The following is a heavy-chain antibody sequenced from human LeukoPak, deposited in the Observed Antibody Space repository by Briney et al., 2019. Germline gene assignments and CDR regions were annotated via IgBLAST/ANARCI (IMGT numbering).Heavy chain of an antibody. Sequence: GESLKISCKGSGYSFTSYWIGWVRQMPGKGLECMGIIYPGDSDTRYSPSFQGQVTISADKSISTAYLQWSSLKASDTAMYYCARTTSLFWCGYYPDYWGQGTLVTVSS. CDR3: ARTTSLFWCGYYPDY. CDR1: GYSFTSYW. V-gene: IGHV5-51*01. D-gene: IGHD3-3*01. J-gene: IGHJ4*02. CDR2: IYPGDSDT.